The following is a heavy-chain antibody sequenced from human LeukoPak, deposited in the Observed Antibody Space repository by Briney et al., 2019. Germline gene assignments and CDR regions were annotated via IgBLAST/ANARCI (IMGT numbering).Heavy chain of an antibody. V-gene: IGHV4-59*01. CDR1: GDSFSSYY. Sequence: PSETLSLTCTFSGDSFSSYYWTWIRQPPGKGLEWIGYIYYSGSTNYNPSLKSRVTISVDTSKNQFSLKLSSVTAADTAVYYCATGGTTVTTGEYYWGQGTLVTVSS. CDR3: ATGGTTVTTGEYY. J-gene: IGHJ4*02. D-gene: IGHD4-17*01. CDR2: IYYSGST.